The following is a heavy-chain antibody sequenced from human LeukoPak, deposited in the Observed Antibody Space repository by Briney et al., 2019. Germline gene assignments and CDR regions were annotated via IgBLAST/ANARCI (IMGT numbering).Heavy chain of an antibody. CDR3: ARDPDILTGIAYDI. J-gene: IGHJ3*02. D-gene: IGHD3-9*01. Sequence: PGGSLRLSCAASGFTFSSDWMNWVRQAPGKGLEWVANVNQDGSQKYYVDSVKGRFTISRDNAKNSLYLQMNSLRAEDTAVYYCARDPDILTGIAYDIWGQGTKVTVSS. V-gene: IGHV3-7*05. CDR1: GFTFSSDW. CDR2: VNQDGSQK.